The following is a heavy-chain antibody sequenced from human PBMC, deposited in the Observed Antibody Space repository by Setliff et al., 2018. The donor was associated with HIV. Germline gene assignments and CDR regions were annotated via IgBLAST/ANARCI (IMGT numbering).Heavy chain of an antibody. D-gene: IGHD5-18*01. CDR1: GDSISSSEYY. J-gene: IGHJ6*02. V-gene: IGHV4-39*07. CDR2: INYSGRT. CDR3: ARERGGGYNYGRGMDV. Sequence: SETLSLTCTVSGDSISSSEYYWGWIRQPPGKGLEWIGNINYSGRTQYNPSLKSRVTISVDTSKNQFSLKLSSVTAADTAVYYCARERGGGYNYGRGMDVWGQGTTVTV.